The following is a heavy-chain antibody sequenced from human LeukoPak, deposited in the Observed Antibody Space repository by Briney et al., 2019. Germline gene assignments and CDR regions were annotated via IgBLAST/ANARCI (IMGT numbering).Heavy chain of an antibody. D-gene: IGHD3-22*01. Sequence: SETLSLTCTVSGGSISTHYWSWIRQPPGKGLEWIGYIYYSGSTNYNPSLKSRVTISVDTSKNQFSLKLSSVTAADTAVYYCARWYYYDSSGYGNWFDPWGQGTLVTVSS. CDR3: ARWYYYDSSGYGNWFDP. V-gene: IGHV4-59*08. CDR1: GGSISTHY. J-gene: IGHJ5*02. CDR2: IYYSGST.